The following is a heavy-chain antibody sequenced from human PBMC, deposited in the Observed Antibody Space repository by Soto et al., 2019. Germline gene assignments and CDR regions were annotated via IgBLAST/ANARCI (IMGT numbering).Heavy chain of an antibody. D-gene: IGHD6-6*01. J-gene: IGHJ3*02. CDR3: ARDSSSRAVPPGDAFDI. CDR2: IYYSGST. V-gene: IGHV4-31*03. Sequence: QVQLQESGPGLVKPSQTLSLTCTVSGGSISSGGYYWSWIRQHPGKGLEWIGYIYYSGSTYYNPSLKSRVTISVDTSKNQFSLKLSSVTAADTAVYYCARDSSSRAVPPGDAFDIWGQGTMVTVSS. CDR1: GGSISSGGYY.